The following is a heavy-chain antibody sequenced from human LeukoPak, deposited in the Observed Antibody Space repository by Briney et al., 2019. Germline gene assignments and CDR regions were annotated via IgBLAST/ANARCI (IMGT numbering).Heavy chain of an antibody. CDR2: ISSSGGST. J-gene: IGHJ4*02. Sequence: GGSLRLFCGGSGFTFSSYAMGLVRQAPGKGLEWVAAISSSGGSTYYADSVKGRFTISRDNSKNTLYLQMNSLRAEDTAVYYCAKLGDSSGYYYVHFDYWGQGTLVTVSS. CDR1: GFTFSSYA. CDR3: AKLGDSSGYYYVHFDY. V-gene: IGHV3-23*01. D-gene: IGHD3-22*01.